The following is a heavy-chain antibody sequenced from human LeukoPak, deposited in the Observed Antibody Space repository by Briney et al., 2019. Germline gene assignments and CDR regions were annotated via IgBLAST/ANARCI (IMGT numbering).Heavy chain of an antibody. V-gene: IGHV4-59*01. CDR3: ARASGSYLGYFDY. D-gene: IGHD1-26*01. J-gene: IGHJ4*02. CDR2: IYYSGST. CDR1: GGSMSSSY. Sequence: SETLSLICNVSGGSMSSSYWSWIRQPPGKGLEWIGYIYYSGSTNYNPSLKSRVTISVDTSKNQFSLKLSSVTAADTAVYYCARASGSYLGYFDYWGQGTLVTVSS.